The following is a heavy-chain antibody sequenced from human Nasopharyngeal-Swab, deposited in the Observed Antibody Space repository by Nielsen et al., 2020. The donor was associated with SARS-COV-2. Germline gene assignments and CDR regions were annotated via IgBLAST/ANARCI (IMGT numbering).Heavy chain of an antibody. V-gene: IGHV4-39*01. CDR2: IYYSGST. D-gene: IGHD2-2*01. J-gene: IGHJ4*02. CDR1: GGSTSSSSYY. Sequence: SETLSPTCTVSGGSTSSSSYYWGWIRQPPGKGLEWIGSIYYSGSTYYNPSLKSRVTISVDTPKNQFSLKLSSVTAADTAVYYCARHATKYCSSTSCYEGYYFDYWGQGTLVTVSS. CDR3: ARHATKYCSSTSCYEGYYFDY.